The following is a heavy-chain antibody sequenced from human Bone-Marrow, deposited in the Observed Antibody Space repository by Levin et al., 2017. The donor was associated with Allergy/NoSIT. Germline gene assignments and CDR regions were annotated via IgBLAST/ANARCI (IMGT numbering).Heavy chain of an antibody. J-gene: IGHJ3*01. CDR3: ARAQVIVTSNTFDF. V-gene: IGHV3-21*01. CDR1: GFTFRSYV. Sequence: PGESLKISCAASGFTFRSYVMNWVRQAPGKGLEWVSSISGSASDIYYADSVKGRFTISRDNAKNSLYLQMNSLRAEDTAMYYCARAQVIVTSNTFDFWGQGTMVSVSS. D-gene: IGHD3-16*02. CDR2: ISGSASDI.